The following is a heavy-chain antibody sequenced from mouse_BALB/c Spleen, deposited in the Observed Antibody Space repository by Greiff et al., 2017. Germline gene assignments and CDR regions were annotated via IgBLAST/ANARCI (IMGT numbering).Heavy chain of an antibody. Sequence: EVHLVESGPSLVKPSQTLSLTCSVTGDSITSGYWTWIRQFPGNKLEYMGYISYSGSPYYNPSLKSRISINRDTSKNQYYLQLNSVTTEDTATYYYARKVVLYGNYTYYYAMDDWGQGTSGTVSS. J-gene: IGHJ4*01. D-gene: IGHD2-1*01. CDR2: ISYSGSP. CDR3: ARKVVLYGNYTYYYAMDD. CDR1: GDSITSGY. V-gene: IGHV3-8*02.